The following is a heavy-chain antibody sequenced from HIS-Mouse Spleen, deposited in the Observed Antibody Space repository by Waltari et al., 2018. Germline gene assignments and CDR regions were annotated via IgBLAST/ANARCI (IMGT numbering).Heavy chain of an antibody. CDR3: ARSPYYDFWSGYSDNWFDP. J-gene: IGHJ5*02. CDR2: IYYSGST. V-gene: IGHV4-31*03. CDR1: GGSIRSGGYY. D-gene: IGHD3-3*01. Sequence: QVQLQESGPGLVKPSQTLSPTCTVPGGSIRSGGYYWSWICQPPGHGVEWIGYIYYSGSTYYNPSLKSRVTISVDTSKNQFSLKLSSVTAADTAVYYCARSPYYDFWSGYSDNWFDPWGQGTLVTVSS.